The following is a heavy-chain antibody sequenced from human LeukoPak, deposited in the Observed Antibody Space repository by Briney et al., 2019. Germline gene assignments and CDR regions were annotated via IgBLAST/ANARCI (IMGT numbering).Heavy chain of an antibody. D-gene: IGHD3-22*01. V-gene: IGHV1-8*01. J-gene: IGHJ4*02. CDR1: GYTFTSYD. Sequence: ASVKVSCKASGYTFTSYDIDWVRQATGQGLEWMGWMNPDSGNTGYAQKFQGRVTMTRNTSISTAYMELSSLRSEDAAVYYCARRLKSTYYDSSGYYPGPLYYFDYWGQGTLVTVSS. CDR2: MNPDSGNT. CDR3: ARRLKSTYYDSSGYYPGPLYYFDY.